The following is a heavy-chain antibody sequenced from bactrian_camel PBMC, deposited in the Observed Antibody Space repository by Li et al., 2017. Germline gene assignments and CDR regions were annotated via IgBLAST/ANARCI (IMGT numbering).Heavy chain of an antibody. CDR3: ATGAPGNSRYALDLRAYSY. J-gene: IGHJ4*01. V-gene: IGHV3S25*01. CDR2: IHSDDERRG. CDR1: GGSRYS. D-gene: IGHD3*01. Sequence: QVQLVESGGGSVQTGGSLRLSCTYSGGSRYSMAWFRQVPGMPWEGLAAIHSDDERRGYYANSVRGRFTISLDRAKNTAYLQMDNLKPEDSAMYFCATGAPGNSRYALDLRAYSYFGQGTQVTVS.